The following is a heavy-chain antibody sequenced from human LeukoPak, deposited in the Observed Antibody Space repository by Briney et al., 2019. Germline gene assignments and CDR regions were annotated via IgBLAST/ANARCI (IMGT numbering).Heavy chain of an antibody. D-gene: IGHD3-10*01. J-gene: IGHJ4*02. V-gene: IGHV4-59*01. CDR3: ASAYYGSGSSYFDS. Sequence: SETLSLTCTVSGGSISSYYWSWIRQPPGKGVEGIGDIYYSGSTNYNPSLKSRVTISVDTSKNQFSLKLSSVTAADTAVYYCASAYYGSGSSYFDSWGQGTLVTVSS. CDR1: GGSISSYY. CDR2: IYYSGST.